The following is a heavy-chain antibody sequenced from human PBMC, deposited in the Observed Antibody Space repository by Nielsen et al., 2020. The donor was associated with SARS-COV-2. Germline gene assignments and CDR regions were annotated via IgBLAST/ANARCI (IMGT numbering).Heavy chain of an antibody. D-gene: IGHD4-17*01. V-gene: IGHV3-13*01. CDR1: GFTISNYD. CDR3: ARGAVTTRYYYYYYGMDV. Sequence: GGSLRLSCAASGFTISNYDMHWVRQAAGKGLEWVSSIGAAGDTFYAGSVRGRFTISREDVENSLHLQMNSLRAGDTAVYYCARGAVTTRYYYYYYGMDVWGQGTTVTVSS. CDR2: IGAAGDT. J-gene: IGHJ6*02.